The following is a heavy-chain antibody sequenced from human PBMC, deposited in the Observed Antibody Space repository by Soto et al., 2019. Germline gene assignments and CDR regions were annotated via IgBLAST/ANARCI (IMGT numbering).Heavy chain of an antibody. V-gene: IGHV5-10-1*01. J-gene: IGHJ6*02. D-gene: IGHD5-12*01. Sequence: PGESLKISCRGSGYSFTSYWISWVRQMPGKGLEWMGRIDPSDSYTNYSPSFQGHVTISADKSISTAYLQWSSLKASDTAMYYCARERWLQSYYYYGMDVWGQGTKVTV. CDR2: IDPSDSYT. CDR1: GYSFTSYW. CDR3: ARERWLQSYYYYGMDV.